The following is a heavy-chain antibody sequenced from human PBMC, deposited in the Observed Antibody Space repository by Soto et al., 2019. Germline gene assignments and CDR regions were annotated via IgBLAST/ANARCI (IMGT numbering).Heavy chain of an antibody. CDR2: IYYSGST. V-gene: IGHV4-31*03. CDR1: GGSISSGGYY. Sequence: SSETLSLTCTVSGGSISSGGYYWSWIRQHPGKGLEWIGYIYYSGSTYYNPSLKSRVTISVDTSKNQFSLKLSSVTAADTAVYYCARLGYYDSSGYNLNAFDIWGQGTMVTVSS. CDR3: ARLGYYDSSGYNLNAFDI. D-gene: IGHD3-22*01. J-gene: IGHJ3*02.